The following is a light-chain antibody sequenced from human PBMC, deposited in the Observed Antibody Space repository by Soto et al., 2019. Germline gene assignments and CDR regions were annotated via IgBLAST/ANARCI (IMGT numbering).Light chain of an antibody. CDR3: QQYNSFSFT. CDR2: KAS. Sequence: DIQMTQSPSTLSASVGDRVTITCRASQSISTWLAWYQKKPGKAPKLLIYKASCLESGVPSRFSGSGSGTEFTLTISSLQPDDFATYYCQQYNSFSFTFGPGTKVDIK. J-gene: IGKJ3*01. V-gene: IGKV1-5*03. CDR1: QSISTW.